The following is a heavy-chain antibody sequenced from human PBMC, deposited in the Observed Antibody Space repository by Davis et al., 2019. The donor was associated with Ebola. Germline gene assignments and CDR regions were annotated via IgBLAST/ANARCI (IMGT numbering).Heavy chain of an antibody. CDR3: AKGGDSSSWYNWFDP. CDR2: ISGSGGST. D-gene: IGHD6-13*01. Sequence: PGGSLRLSCAASGFTFSSYAMSWVRQAPGKGLEWVSAISGSGGSTYYADSVKGRFTISRDNSKNTLYLQMNSLRAEDTAVYYCAKGGDSSSWYNWFDPWGQGTLVTVSS. V-gene: IGHV3-23*01. J-gene: IGHJ5*02. CDR1: GFTFSSYA.